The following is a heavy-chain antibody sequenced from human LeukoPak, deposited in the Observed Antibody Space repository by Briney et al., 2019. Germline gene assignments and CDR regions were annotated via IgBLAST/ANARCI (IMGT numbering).Heavy chain of an antibody. CDR1: GFTFSTYW. Sequence: GGSLRLSCAASGFTFSTYWMSWVRQAPGKGLEWVANIKQDGSEKYYVDSVKGRFSISRDNAKNSLYLQMNSLRAEDTAMYYCARDSAGNDYWGQGTLVTVSS. V-gene: IGHV3-7*01. CDR3: ARDSAGNDY. J-gene: IGHJ4*02. CDR2: IKQDGSEK. D-gene: IGHD6-13*01.